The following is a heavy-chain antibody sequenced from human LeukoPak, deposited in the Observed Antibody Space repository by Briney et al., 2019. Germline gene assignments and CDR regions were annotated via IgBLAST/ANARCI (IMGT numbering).Heavy chain of an antibody. CDR3: ARSDYGGNSRYYYYYMDV. J-gene: IGHJ6*03. CDR2: IYYSGST. CDR1: GGSISSYY. Sequence: PSETLSLTCTVSGGSISSYYWGWIRHPPGKGREWIWSIYYSGSTYYNPSLKSRVTISVDTSKNQFSLNLSSVTAADTAVYYCARSDYGGNSRYYYYYMDVWGKGTTVTVSS. V-gene: IGHV4-39*07. D-gene: IGHD4-23*01.